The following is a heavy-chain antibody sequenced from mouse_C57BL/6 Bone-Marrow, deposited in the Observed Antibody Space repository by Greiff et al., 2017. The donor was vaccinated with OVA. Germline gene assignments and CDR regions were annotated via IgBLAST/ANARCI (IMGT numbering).Heavy chain of an antibody. CDR3: AREDSVYVGY. V-gene: IGHV1-53*01. Sequence: QVQLQQPGAELVKPGASVKLSCKASGYTFTSYWMHWVKQRPGQGLEWIGIINPSNGGTNYNEKFKSQATLTVDKSSSTASMQLSRLTSEDAAGYYCAREDSVYVGYWGQGTTLTVSS. D-gene: IGHD3-2*02. CDR1: GYTFTSYW. CDR2: INPSNGGT. J-gene: IGHJ2*01.